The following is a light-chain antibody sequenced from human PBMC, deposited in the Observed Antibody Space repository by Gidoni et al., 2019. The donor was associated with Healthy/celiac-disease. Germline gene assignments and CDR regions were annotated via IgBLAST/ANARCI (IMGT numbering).Light chain of an antibody. CDR3: QQSYSTPYT. CDR1: QSISSY. V-gene: IGKV1-39*01. Sequence: DIQMTQSPFSLSASVGDRVTITCRASQSISSYLNWYQQKPGKAPKLLIYAASSLQGGAPSRFSGSGSGTDFTLTISSLQPEDFATYYCQQSYSTPYTFXXXTKLEIK. CDR2: AAS. J-gene: IGKJ2*01.